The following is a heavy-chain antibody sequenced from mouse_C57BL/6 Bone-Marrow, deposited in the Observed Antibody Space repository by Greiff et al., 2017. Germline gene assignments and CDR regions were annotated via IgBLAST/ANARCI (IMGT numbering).Heavy chain of an antibody. D-gene: IGHD1-1*02. V-gene: IGHV1-69*01. CDR2: IDPSDSYT. J-gene: IGHJ4*01. CDR3: ARRWEMDY. Sequence: QVHVKQPGAELVMPGASVKLSCKASGYTFTSYWMHWVKQRPGQGLEWIGEIDPSDSYTNYNQKFKGKSTLTVDKSSSTAYMQLSSLTSEDSAVYYCARRWEMDYWGQGTSVTVSS. CDR1: GYTFTSYW.